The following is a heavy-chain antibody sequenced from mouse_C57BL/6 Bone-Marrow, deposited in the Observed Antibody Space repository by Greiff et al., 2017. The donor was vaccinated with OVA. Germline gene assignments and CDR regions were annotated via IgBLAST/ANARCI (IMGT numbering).Heavy chain of an antibody. D-gene: IGHD2-12*01. Sequence: EVKLQESGPGLVKPSQSLSLTCSVPGYSITSGYYWNWIRQFPGNKLEWMGYISYDGSNNYNPSLKNRISITRDTSTHQFFLTLNSVTTEDTATSYCARGPLYYSRGYFDFGGTGTTVTVSA. J-gene: IGHJ1*03. CDR2: ISYDGSN. V-gene: IGHV3-6*01. CDR1: GYSITSGYY. CDR3: ARGPLYYSRGYFDF.